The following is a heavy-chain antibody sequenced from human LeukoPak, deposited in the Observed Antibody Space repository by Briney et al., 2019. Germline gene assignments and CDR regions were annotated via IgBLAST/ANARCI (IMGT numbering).Heavy chain of an antibody. V-gene: IGHV4-30-4*01. CDR1: GGSISSGDYY. Sequence: SETLSLTCTVSGGSISSGDYYWSWIRQPPGKGLEWIGYIYYSGSTYYNPSLKSRVTISVDTSKNQFSLKLSSVTAADTAVYCSARTPYSYGNFDYWGQGTLVTVSS. CDR3: ARTPYSYGNFDY. CDR2: IYYSGST. J-gene: IGHJ4*02. D-gene: IGHD5-18*01.